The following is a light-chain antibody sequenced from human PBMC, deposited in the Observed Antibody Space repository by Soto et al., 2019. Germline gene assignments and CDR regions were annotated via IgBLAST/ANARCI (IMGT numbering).Light chain of an antibody. CDR3: QQHSNF. Sequence: EIVMTQSPATLSVSPGERATLSCRASQSVSSNLAWYQQKPGQAPRLLIYGASTRATGIPAGFSGSGSGTDFTLTVSSLEPEDFAIYYCQQHSNFFGPGTKVDI. CDR1: QSVSSN. J-gene: IGKJ3*01. CDR2: GAS. V-gene: IGKV3-15*01.